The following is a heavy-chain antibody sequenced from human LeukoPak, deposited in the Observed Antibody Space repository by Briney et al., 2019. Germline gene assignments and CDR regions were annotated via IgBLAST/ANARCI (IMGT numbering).Heavy chain of an antibody. CDR2: IYYSGST. J-gene: IGHJ4*02. D-gene: IGHD6-19*01. CDR1: GGSISSYY. Sequence: TSETLSLTCTVSGGSISSYYWSWIRQPPGKGLEWIGYIYYSGSTNYNPSLKSRVTISVDTSKNQFSLKLSSVTAADTAVYYCARHNPDTPIAVAGTTYFDYWGQGTLVTVSS. V-gene: IGHV4-59*08. CDR3: ARHNPDTPIAVAGTTYFDY.